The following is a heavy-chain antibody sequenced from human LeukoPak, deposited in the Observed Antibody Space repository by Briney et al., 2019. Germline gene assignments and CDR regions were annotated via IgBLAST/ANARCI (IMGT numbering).Heavy chain of an antibody. J-gene: IGHJ4*02. V-gene: IGHV3-23*01. Sequence: GGSLRLSCAASGFTFSSYAMSWVRQAPGKWLEWVSAISGSGGSTYYADSVKGRFTISRDNSKNTLYLQMNSLRAEDTAVYYCAKGYDILTGPPGYWGQGTLVTVSS. CDR2: ISGSGGST. D-gene: IGHD3-9*01. CDR3: AKGYDILTGPPGY. CDR1: GFTFSSYA.